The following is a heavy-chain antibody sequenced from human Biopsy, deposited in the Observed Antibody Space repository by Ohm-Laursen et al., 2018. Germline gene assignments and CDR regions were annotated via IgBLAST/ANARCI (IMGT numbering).Heavy chain of an antibody. V-gene: IGHV1-46*01. CDR2: INPTSGTT. D-gene: IGHD3-9*01. Sequence: ASVKVSCKASGYSFTKYYIHWVRQAPGQGLEWMGIINPTSGTTNYAEKFQGRVTMTRDTSMGTVYLELNSLIYEDTALYYCARDETGSSVFGPYYYGMDVWGQGTTVTVSS. CDR3: ARDETGSSVFGPYYYGMDV. J-gene: IGHJ6*02. CDR1: GYSFTKYY.